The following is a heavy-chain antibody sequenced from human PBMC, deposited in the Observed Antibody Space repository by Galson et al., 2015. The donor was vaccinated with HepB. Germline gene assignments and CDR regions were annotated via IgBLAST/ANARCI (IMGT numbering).Heavy chain of an antibody. J-gene: IGHJ4*02. V-gene: IGHV3-21*01. D-gene: IGHD2-2*01. CDR1: GFTFSSYS. Sequence: SLRLSCAASGFTFSSYSMNWVRQAPGKGLEWVSSISSSSSYIYYADSVKGRFTTSRDNAKNSLYLQMKSLRAEDTAVYYCAREPGEGNIVVVPAALHYWGQGTLVTVSS. CDR3: AREPGEGNIVVVPAALHY. CDR2: ISSSSSYI.